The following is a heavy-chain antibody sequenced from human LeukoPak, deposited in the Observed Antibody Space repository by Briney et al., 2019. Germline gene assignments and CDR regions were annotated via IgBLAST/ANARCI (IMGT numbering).Heavy chain of an antibody. J-gene: IGHJ4*02. V-gene: IGHV4-4*09. CDR3: GGRGF. CDR2: IYASGTT. CDR1: GGSISSNC. D-gene: IGHD3-10*01. Sequence: SETLSLTCTVSGGSISSNCWSWIRQSPGRGLEWIGCIYASGTTNYNPCLKGRLTLSVDTSNNRFSLTVTSVTAADTAAYFCGGRGFWGQGTLVTVSS.